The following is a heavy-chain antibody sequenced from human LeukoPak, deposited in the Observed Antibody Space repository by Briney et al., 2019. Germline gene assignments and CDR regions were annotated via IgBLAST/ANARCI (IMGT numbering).Heavy chain of an antibody. CDR2: IYYSGST. Sequence: PSETLSLTCTVSGVSISNYYWSWLRQPPGKGLEWIGYIYYSGSTNYNPSLKSRVTISVDTSKNQFSLKLSSVTAADTAVYYCARDTPNSSWYDYWGQGTLVTVSS. CDR1: GVSISNYY. CDR3: ARDTPNSSWYDY. D-gene: IGHD6-13*01. V-gene: IGHV4-59*01. J-gene: IGHJ4*02.